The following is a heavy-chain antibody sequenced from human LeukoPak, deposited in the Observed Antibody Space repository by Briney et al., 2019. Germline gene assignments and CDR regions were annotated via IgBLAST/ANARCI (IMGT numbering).Heavy chain of an antibody. V-gene: IGHV5-51*01. Sequence: GESLKISCKGSGYSFSNNWIAWVRQMPGKSLEWRGVIYPSDSDTRYSPSFRGQVSISADKSVNTAFLQWSGLKASDTATYYCARGYCSTNSCYKFDYWGQGTLVPVSS. CDR2: IYPSDSDT. D-gene: IGHD2-2*02. J-gene: IGHJ4*02. CDR3: ARGYCSTNSCYKFDY. CDR1: GYSFSNNW.